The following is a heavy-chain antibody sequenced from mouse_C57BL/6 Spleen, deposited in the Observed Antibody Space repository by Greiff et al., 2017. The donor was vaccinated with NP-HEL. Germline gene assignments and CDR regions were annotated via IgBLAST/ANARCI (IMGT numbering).Heavy chain of an antibody. CDR2: INPYNGGT. CDR3: ASGTGTDY. CDR1: GYTFTDYY. D-gene: IGHD4-1*01. Sequence: EVKLVESGPVLVKPGASVKMSCKASGYTFTDYYMNWVKQSHGKSLEWIGVINPYNGGTSYNQKFKGKATLTVDKSSSTAYMELNSLTSEDSAVYYCASGTGTDYWGQGTTLSVSS. J-gene: IGHJ2*01. V-gene: IGHV1-19*01.